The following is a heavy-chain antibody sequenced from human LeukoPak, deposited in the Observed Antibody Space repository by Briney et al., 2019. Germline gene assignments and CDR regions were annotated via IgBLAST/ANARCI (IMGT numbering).Heavy chain of an antibody. J-gene: IGHJ1*01. CDR1: GYTFTSYG. CDR2: INTYNGHT. Sequence: ASVKVSCNTSGYTFTSYGISWVRQAPGQGLEYMGCINTYNGHTNYAQKLQGRVTVTTDTSTSTAYLELRSLRSDDTAVYYCARDGPRGYFQHWGQGTLITVSS. CDR3: ARDGPRGYFQH. D-gene: IGHD1-14*01. V-gene: IGHV1-18*01.